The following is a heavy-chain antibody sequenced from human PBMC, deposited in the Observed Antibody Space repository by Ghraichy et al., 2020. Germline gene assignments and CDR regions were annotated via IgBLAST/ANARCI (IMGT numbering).Heavy chain of an antibody. CDR1: GGSISSYY. D-gene: IGHD1-14*01. CDR3: ARDGIAGGLFLDY. CDR2: IYYSGST. Sequence: SETLSLTCTVSGGSISSYYWSWIRQPPGKGLEWIGYIYYSGSTNYNPSLKSRVTISVDTSKNQFSLKLSSVTAADTAVYYCARDGIAGGLFLDYWGQGTLVTVSS. V-gene: IGHV4-59*01. J-gene: IGHJ4*02.